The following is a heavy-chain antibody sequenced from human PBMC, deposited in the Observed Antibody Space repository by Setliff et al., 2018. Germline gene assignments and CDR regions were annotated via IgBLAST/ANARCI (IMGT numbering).Heavy chain of an antibody. Sequence: SCKASGYTFTGYYMHWVRQAPGKGLEWVAVIWYDGSNKYYADSVKGRFTISRDNSKNTLYLQMNSLRAEDTAVYYCAKEAANYYYYMDVWGKGTTVTVSS. CDR1: GYTFTGYY. CDR2: IWYDGSNK. V-gene: IGHV3-33*06. J-gene: IGHJ6*03. D-gene: IGHD2-15*01. CDR3: AKEAANYYYYMDV.